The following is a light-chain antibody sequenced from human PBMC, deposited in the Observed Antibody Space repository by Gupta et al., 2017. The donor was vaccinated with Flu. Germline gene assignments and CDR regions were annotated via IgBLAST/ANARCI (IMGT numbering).Light chain of an antibody. Sequence: GDGLRNSYASWYQQKPGQASVLVIYAKNIRPSGIPDRFSGSSSGNTASLTITGAQAEDEADYYCNSRDSTDNHQAVFGGGTKLTVL. J-gene: IGLJ2*01. CDR3: NSRDSTDNHQAV. CDR1: GLRNSY. V-gene: IGLV3-19*01. CDR2: AKN.